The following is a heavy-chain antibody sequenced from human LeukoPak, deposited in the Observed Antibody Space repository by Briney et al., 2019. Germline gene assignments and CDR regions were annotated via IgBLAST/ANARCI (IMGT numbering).Heavy chain of an antibody. CDR3: TRALSSDNWFASH. J-gene: IGHJ4*02. D-gene: IGHD1-1*01. V-gene: IGHV3-21*01. Sequence: GGSLRLSCAASGFTFSSYSLNWVRQAPGQGLEWVSSISSGSSYIYYADSVKGRFTISRDNAKNSLHLQMDSLRAEDTAVYYCTRALSSDNWFASHWGQGTLVTVSS. CDR2: ISSGSSYI. CDR1: GFTFSSYS.